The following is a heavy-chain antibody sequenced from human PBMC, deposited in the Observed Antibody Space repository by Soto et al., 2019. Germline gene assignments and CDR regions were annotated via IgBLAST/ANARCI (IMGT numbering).Heavy chain of an antibody. CDR3: ARDLGRTAAGYYYYDAMDV. V-gene: IGHV3-7*01. Sequence: HPGGPLRLSCAASGFTFGDFWMNWVRQAPGKGLEWVANIKEDGSEKYFLDSVKGRFTISRDNAKNSLYLQINSLRAEDTGVYYCARDLGRTAAGYYYYDAMDVWGQGTTVTVSS. J-gene: IGHJ6*02. CDR1: GFTFGDFW. CDR2: IKEDGSEK. D-gene: IGHD2-2*01.